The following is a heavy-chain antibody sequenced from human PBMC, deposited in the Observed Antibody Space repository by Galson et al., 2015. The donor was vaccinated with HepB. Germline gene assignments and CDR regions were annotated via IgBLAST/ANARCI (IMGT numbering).Heavy chain of an antibody. CDR1: GYTFTTYF. J-gene: IGHJ4*02. Sequence: SVKVSCKASGYTFTTYFIHWFRQAPGQGLEWMGIIRLSAGGSQYAQNFRGRVTMTSDASTSTVDMELNSLRSEDTAMYYCARELPNTYNFDYWGQGTLVTVSS. V-gene: IGHV1-46*01. CDR2: IRLSAGGS. CDR3: ARELPNTYNFDY. D-gene: IGHD1-26*01.